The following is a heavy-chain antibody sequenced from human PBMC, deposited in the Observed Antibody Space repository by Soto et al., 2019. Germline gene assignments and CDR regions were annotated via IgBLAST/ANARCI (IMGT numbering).Heavy chain of an antibody. CDR1: GFTFSSYA. D-gene: IGHD3-22*01. CDR3: ARDDLAIVVVITTDYYYYGMDV. CDR2: ISYDGSNK. V-gene: IGHV3-30-3*01. J-gene: IGHJ6*02. Sequence: PGGSLRLSCAASGFTFSSYAMHWVRQAPGKGLEWVAVISYDGSNKYYADSVKGRFTISRDNSKNTLYLQMNSLRAEDTAVYYCARDDLAIVVVITTDYYYYGMDVWGQGTTVTVSS.